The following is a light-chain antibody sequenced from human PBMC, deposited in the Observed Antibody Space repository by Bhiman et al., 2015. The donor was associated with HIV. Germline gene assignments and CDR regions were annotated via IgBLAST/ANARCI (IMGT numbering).Light chain of an antibody. J-gene: IGLJ1*01. V-gene: IGLV3-10*01. CDR3: YSRDSSVNHEV. CDR2: GKN. CDR1: ALPNQY. Sequence: SYELTQPPSVSVSPGQTARITCSGDALPNQYAYWYQQKPGQAPVLVIYGKNNRPSGIPDRFSGSSSGNTASLTITGAQAEDEADYYSRDSSVNHEVFGTGTKVTVL.